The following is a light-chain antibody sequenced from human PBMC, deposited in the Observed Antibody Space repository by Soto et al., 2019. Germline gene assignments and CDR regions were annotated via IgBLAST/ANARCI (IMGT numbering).Light chain of an antibody. CDR3: QQYSNWPPVLT. CDR2: GAS. CDR1: QSVSSD. Sequence: EIVMTQSPATLSVSPGDRATLSCRASQSVSSDLAWYQQKPGQAPRLLIFGASNRATDIPDRFSGSGYGTEFTLTISSLQSEDFAVYYCQQYSNWPPVLTFGGGTKVEIK. V-gene: IGKV3-15*01. J-gene: IGKJ4*01.